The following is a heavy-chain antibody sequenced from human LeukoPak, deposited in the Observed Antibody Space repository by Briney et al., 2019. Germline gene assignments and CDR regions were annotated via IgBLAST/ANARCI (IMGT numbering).Heavy chain of an antibody. D-gene: IGHD3-16*02. CDR2: IYYSGST. V-gene: IGHV4-59*01. CDR1: GGSISSYY. CDR3: ARGNVWGSYRLDY. J-gene: IGHJ4*02. Sequence: SETLSLTCTVSGGSISSYYWSWIRQPPGKGLEWIGYIYYSGSTNYKPSLKSRVTISVDTSKNQFSLKLSSVTAADTAVHYCARGNVWGSYRLDYWGQGTLVTVSS.